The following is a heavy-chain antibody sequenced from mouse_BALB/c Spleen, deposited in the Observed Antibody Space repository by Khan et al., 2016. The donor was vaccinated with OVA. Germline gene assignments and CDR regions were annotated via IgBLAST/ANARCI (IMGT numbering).Heavy chain of an antibody. CDR3: ARHNYGPFAY. J-gene: IGHJ3*01. CDR2: ISSGGDNI. V-gene: IGHV5-9-3*01. CDR1: GFTFSTYA. D-gene: IGHD1-1*01. Sequence: EVELVESGGDLVKPGGSLKLSCSASGFTFSTYAMSWVRQTPEKRLEWVATISSGGDNIFYTDSVKGRFTISRDNANNTLYLQMSSLRSEDTAMYYCARHNYGPFAYWGQGTLVTVSA.